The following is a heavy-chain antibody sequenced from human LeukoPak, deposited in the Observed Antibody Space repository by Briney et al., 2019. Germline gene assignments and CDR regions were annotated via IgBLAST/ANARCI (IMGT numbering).Heavy chain of an antibody. D-gene: IGHD5-24*01. Sequence: PSETLSLTCTVSGGSISSYYWSGIRQPPGKGLEWIGYIYYSGSTNYNPSLQRRVTISVDTSKNQFSLKLSSVTAADTAVYYCARERDGYNYRAFDIWGQGTMVTVSS. CDR3: ARERDGYNYRAFDI. CDR2: IYYSGST. CDR1: GGSISSYY. V-gene: IGHV4-59*01. J-gene: IGHJ3*02.